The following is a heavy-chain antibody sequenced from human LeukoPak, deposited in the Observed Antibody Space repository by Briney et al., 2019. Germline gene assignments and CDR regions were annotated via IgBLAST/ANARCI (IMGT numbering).Heavy chain of an antibody. J-gene: IGHJ4*02. V-gene: IGHV3-30*18. CDR1: GFTFSSYA. Sequence: PGGSLRLSCAASGFTFSSYAMSWVRQAPGKGLEWVAVISYDGSNKYYADSVKGRFTISRDNSKNTLYLQMNSLRAEDTAVYYCAKDARYCSSTSCFIGYWGQGTLVTVSS. CDR3: AKDARYCSSTSCFIGY. CDR2: ISYDGSNK. D-gene: IGHD2-2*01.